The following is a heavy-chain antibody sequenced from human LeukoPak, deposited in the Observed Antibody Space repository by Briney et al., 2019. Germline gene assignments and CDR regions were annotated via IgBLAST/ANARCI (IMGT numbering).Heavy chain of an antibody. CDR2: ISAYNGNT. CDR1: GYTFTSYG. CDR3: AREGYPSYYYYYMDV. V-gene: IGHV1-18*01. Sequence: GSSVKVSCKASGYTFTSYGISWVRQAPGQGLEWMGWISAYNGNTNYAQKLQGRVTMTTDTSTSTAYMELRSLRSDDTAVYYCAREGYPSYYYYYMDVWGKGTTVTVSS. D-gene: IGHD5-12*01. J-gene: IGHJ6*03.